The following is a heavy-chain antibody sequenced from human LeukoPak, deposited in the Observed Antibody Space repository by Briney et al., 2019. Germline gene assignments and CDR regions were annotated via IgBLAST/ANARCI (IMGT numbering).Heavy chain of an antibody. J-gene: IGHJ5*02. CDR3: ARDRGLVRHTNWLDP. Sequence: GASVKVSCKTLGYSFTQYGILWVRQSPGRGLEWLGRIYTVNCNPEIEHMSQDRGTVTRDNSTDTAYLEVKNWTCYDTAVYYCARDRGLVRHTNWLDPWGQGTLVTVSS. D-gene: IGHD3-10*01. V-gene: IGHV1-18*01. CDR2: IYTVNCNP. CDR1: GYSFTQYG.